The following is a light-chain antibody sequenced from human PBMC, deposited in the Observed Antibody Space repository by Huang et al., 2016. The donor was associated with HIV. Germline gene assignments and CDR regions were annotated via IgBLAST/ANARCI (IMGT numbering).Light chain of an antibody. J-gene: IGKJ4*01. V-gene: IGKV3-15*01. CDR2: GSS. CDR1: RSVSSN. CDR3: QQYNNWLLS. Sequence: IVMTQSPDTLSVSPGERVTVSCRANRSVSSNLAWYQQRPGQAPRLLIYGSSTRAPGIPARFSGSGSGTDFSLTISSLQSEDFALYYCQQYNNWLLSFGGGTRVDI.